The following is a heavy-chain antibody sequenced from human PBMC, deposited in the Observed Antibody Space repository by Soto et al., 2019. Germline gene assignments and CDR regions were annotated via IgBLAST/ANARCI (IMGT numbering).Heavy chain of an antibody. Sequence: SETLSLTCPVSGGSISSSCYYWGWIRQPPGKGLEWIGSIYYTGITYSNPSLKSRVSISIDTSKNQFSLKLSSVTAADTAVYYCARPGRYFDCIDSWGQGTLVTVSS. V-gene: IGHV4-39*01. CDR1: GGSISSSCYY. CDR2: IYYTGIT. D-gene: IGHD3-9*01. J-gene: IGHJ5*01. CDR3: ARPGRYFDCIDS.